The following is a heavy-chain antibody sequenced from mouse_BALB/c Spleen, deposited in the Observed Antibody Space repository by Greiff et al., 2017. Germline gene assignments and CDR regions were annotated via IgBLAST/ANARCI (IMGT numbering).Heavy chain of an antibody. Sequence: EVQVVESGGGLVQPGGSLKLSCAASGFTFSSYTMSWVRQTPEKRLEWVAYISNGGGSTYYPDTVKGRFTISRDNAKNTLYLKMSSLKSEDTAMYYCARYGPYAMDYWGQGTSVTVSS. D-gene: IGHD2-10*02. CDR1: GFTFSSYT. CDR3: ARYGPYAMDY. CDR2: ISNGGGST. V-gene: IGHV5-12-2*01. J-gene: IGHJ4*01.